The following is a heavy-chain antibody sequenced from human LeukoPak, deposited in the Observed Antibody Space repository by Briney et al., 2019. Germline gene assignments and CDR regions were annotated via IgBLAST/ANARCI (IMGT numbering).Heavy chain of an antibody. CDR2: IYTSGST. V-gene: IGHV4-61*02. Sequence: SQTLSLTCTVSGGSISSGSYYWSWIRQPAGKGLEWIGRIYTSGSTNYNPSLKSRVTISVDTSKNQFSLKLSSVTAADTAVYYCARATVVIPRNDAFDIWGQGTMVTVSS. J-gene: IGHJ3*02. CDR1: GGSISSGSYY. D-gene: IGHD3-22*01. CDR3: ARATVVIPRNDAFDI.